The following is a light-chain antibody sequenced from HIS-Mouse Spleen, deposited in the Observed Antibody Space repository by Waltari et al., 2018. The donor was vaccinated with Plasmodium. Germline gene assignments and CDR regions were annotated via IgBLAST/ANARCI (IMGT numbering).Light chain of an antibody. V-gene: IGLV3-10*01. CDR1: AFPTKY. Sequence: SSELTPPPSVSVSPAQTARLTCSGDAFPTKYAYWYQQKSGQAPVLVIYEDSKRPYGIPERFAGSSSGTMATLTISGAQVEDEADYYCYSTDSSGNHRVFGGGTKLTVL. J-gene: IGLJ3*02. CDR3: YSTDSSGNHRV. CDR2: EDS.